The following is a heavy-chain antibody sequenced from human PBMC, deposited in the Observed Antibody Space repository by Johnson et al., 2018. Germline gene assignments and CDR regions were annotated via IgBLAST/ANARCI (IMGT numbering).Heavy chain of an antibody. CDR2: IYSGGSP. Sequence: VQLVESGGGLGQPGGSLRLSCAASGFTFSSYAMSWVRQAPGKGLEWVSGIYSGGSPYYADPVKGRFTISRNNSKNTLYLQMHSLRAEDTAVYYCARGGRIAVAGTVLYYYYYMDVWGKGTTVTVSS. D-gene: IGHD6-19*01. V-gene: IGHV3-66*01. J-gene: IGHJ6*03. CDR3: ARGGRIAVAGTVLYYYYYMDV. CDR1: GFTFSSYA.